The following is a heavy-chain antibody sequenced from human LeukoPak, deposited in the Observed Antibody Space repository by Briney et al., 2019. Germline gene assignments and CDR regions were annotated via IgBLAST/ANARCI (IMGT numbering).Heavy chain of an antibody. J-gene: IGHJ4*02. CDR1: GGSISGSSYY. V-gene: IGHV4-39*01. D-gene: IGHD4-11*01. Sequence: LSLTXTVSGGSISGSSYYWGWIRQPPGKGLGWIGSIYYSGSTYYKPSLKSRVTMSVDTSKNQFSLKLSSVTAADTAVYYCARPQRYSNYALDYWGQGTLVTVSS. CDR2: IYYSGST. CDR3: ARPQRYSNYALDY.